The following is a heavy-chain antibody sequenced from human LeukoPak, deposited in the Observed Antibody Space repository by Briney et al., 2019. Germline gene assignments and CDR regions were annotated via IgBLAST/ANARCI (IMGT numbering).Heavy chain of an antibody. Sequence: QPGGSLRLSCAASKFTFRNHGMHWVRQAPGKGLEWVAIIWYDGSKQYYADSVKGRFTISRDNSKNTLYLQMNSLRAEDTAVYYCAREDYGDYGEAFDYWGQGTLVTVSS. CDR3: AREDYGDYGEAFDY. CDR2: IWYDGSKQ. CDR1: KFTFRNHG. D-gene: IGHD4-17*01. J-gene: IGHJ4*02. V-gene: IGHV3-33*01.